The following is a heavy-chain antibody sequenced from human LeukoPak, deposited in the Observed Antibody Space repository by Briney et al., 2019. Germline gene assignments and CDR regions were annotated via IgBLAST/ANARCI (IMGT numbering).Heavy chain of an antibody. CDR1: GFTFSSYA. V-gene: IGHV3-23*01. D-gene: IGHD1-1*01. J-gene: IGHJ6*03. Sequence: PGGSLRLSCAASGFTFSSYAMSWVRQAPGKGLDWVSAMSGSGGSTYYADSVKGRFTITRHNSQNPLYLQMNSLRAGDTAVYYCAKGAGTSDSYYYYYYMDVWGKGTTVTVSS. CDR3: AKGAGTSDSYYYYYYMDV. CDR2: MSGSGGST.